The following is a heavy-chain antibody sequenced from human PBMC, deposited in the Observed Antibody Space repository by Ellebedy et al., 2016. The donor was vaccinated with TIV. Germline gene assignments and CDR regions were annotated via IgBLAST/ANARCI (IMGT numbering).Heavy chain of an antibody. CDR3: ARETWLVVRIATFDY. J-gene: IGHJ4*02. Sequence: GGSLRLXCAASGFSFDKHGMHWVRQAPGKGLEWVAVIRFDGSESYYADSVKGRFTISRDNSKNTLFLQMDSLRAEDTAVYYCARETWLVVRIATFDYWGQGTLVTVSS. D-gene: IGHD5-24*01. CDR2: IRFDGSES. V-gene: IGHV3-33*01. CDR1: GFSFDKHG.